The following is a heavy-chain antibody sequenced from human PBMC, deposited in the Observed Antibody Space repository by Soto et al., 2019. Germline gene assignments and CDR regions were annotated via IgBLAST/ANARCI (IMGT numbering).Heavy chain of an antibody. J-gene: IGHJ4*02. CDR3: ARGIVYYDSSGYLVY. V-gene: IGHV4-4*02. D-gene: IGHD3-22*01. CDR1: GGSISSSNW. Sequence: SETLSLTCAVSGGSISSSNWWSWVRQPPGKGLEWIGEIYHSGSTSYNPSLKSRVTISVDKSKNQFSLKLSSVTAADTAVYYCARGIVYYDSSGYLVYWGQGTLVTVSS. CDR2: IYHSGST.